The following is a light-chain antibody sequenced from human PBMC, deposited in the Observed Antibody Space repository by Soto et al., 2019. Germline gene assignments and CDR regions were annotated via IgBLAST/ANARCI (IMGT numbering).Light chain of an antibody. CDR1: QTISRW. J-gene: IGKJ1*01. CDR3: QQYNNWPPPWT. CDR2: DAS. Sequence: DIQMTQSPSTLSASVGDRVTITCRASQTISRWLAWYQQKPGKAPKLLIYDASSLESGVPPRFSGSGSGTEFTLTISSLQSEDFAVYYCQQYNNWPPPWTFGQGTKVDI. V-gene: IGKV1-5*01.